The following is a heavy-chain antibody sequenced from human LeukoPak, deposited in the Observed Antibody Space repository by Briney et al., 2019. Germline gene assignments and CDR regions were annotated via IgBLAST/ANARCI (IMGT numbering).Heavy chain of an antibody. D-gene: IGHD6-6*01. CDR2: ISGSGGST. Sequence: GGSLRLSCAASGFTFSSYAMSWVRQAPGKGLEWVSAISGSGGSTYYADSVKGRFTISRDNSKNTLYLRMNSLRAEDTAVYYCARVVLYYYYMDVWGKGTTVTVSS. CDR1: GFTFSSYA. J-gene: IGHJ6*03. V-gene: IGHV3-23*01. CDR3: ARVVLYYYYMDV.